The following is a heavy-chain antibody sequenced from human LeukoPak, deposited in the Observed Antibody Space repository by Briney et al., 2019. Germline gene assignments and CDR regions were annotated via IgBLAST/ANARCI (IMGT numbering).Heavy chain of an antibody. CDR3: ARDADSGYDY. J-gene: IGHJ4*02. CDR2: ISYDGSNK. V-gene: IGHV3-30-3*01. Sequence: GRSLRLSCAASGFTFSSYAMHWVRQAPGKGLEWVAVISYDGSNKYYADSVKGRFTISRDNSKNTLYLQMSSLRAEDTAVYYCARDADSGYDYWGQGTLVTVSS. CDR1: GFTFSSYA. D-gene: IGHD5-12*01.